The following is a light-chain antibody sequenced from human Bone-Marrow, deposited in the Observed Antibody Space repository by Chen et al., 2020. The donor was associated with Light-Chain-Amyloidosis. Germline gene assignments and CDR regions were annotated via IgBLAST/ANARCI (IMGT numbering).Light chain of an antibody. CDR3: QQYGTSPLT. CDR2: GSS. CDR1: QTISSNY. J-gene: IGKJ4*01. V-gene: IGKV3-20*01. Sequence: ELVLTQSPGTLSLSPGEGANLSCRASQTISSNYLTWYQQKFGQAPSLLIYGSSSRATGIPDRFTGSGSGTDFTLTINRLEPEDFAMYYCQQYGTSPLTFGGGTKVEIK.